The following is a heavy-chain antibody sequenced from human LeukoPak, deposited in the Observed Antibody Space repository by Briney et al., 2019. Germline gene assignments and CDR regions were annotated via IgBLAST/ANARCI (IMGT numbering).Heavy chain of an antibody. V-gene: IGHV3-66*01. CDR2: INSGGTT. CDR3: ARDVRGGRFLWFGDPRDAFDI. D-gene: IGHD3-10*01. Sequence: PGGSLRLSCVAYGFNVSSTYMNWVRQGPGKGLEWVSLINSGGTTYYPESVKGRFTIARDNSKNTLFLQMNSLRAEDSGVYYCARDVRGGRFLWFGDPRDAFDIWGQGTMVTLSS. CDR1: GFNVSSTY. J-gene: IGHJ3*02.